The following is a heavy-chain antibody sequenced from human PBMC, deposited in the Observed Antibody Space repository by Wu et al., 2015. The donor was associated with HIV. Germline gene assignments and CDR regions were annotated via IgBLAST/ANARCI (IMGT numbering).Heavy chain of an antibody. Sequence: QVQLVQSGAEVKKPGASVKVSCKASGYTFTTFYIHWVRQAHGQGLEWVGVINPSENRVSYAQTFQGRVTMTRDTSTNTVYMELSRLRSDDTAVYYCARDIGVASPVDYWGQGTLVTVSS. CDR1: GYTFTTFY. D-gene: IGHD3-3*01. J-gene: IGHJ4*02. CDR2: INPSENRV. V-gene: IGHV1-46*01. CDR3: ARDIGVASPVDY.